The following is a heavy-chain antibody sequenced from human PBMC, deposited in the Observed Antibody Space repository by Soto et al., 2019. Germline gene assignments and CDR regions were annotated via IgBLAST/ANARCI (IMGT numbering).Heavy chain of an antibody. CDR1: GGSISSYY. J-gene: IGHJ6*03. V-gene: IGHV4-59*01. Sequence: SETLSLTCTVSGGSISSYYWSWIRQPPGKGLEWIGYIYYSGSTNYNPSLKSRVTISVDTSKNQFSLKLSSVTAADTAVYYCASSPHSLSSGSYVESPPFYYYYYMDVWGKGTTVTVSS. D-gene: IGHD3-10*01. CDR3: ASSPHSLSSGSYVESPPFYYYYYMDV. CDR2: IYYSGST.